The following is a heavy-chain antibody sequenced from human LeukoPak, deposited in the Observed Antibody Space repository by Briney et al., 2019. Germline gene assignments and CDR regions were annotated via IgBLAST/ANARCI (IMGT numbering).Heavy chain of an antibody. CDR2: IYYSGST. CDR3: AGGLLFILQLYY. CDR1: GASVGRGCYY. Sequence: SETQSRTYPVSGASVGRGCYYWSWIRQHPGKGLEWIGYIYYSGSTYYNPSLKSRVTISVDTSKNQFSLKLSSVTAADTAVYFCAGGLLFILQLYYWGQRDLFTVSS. J-gene: IGHJ4*02. V-gene: IGHV4-31*03. D-gene: IGHD5-18*01.